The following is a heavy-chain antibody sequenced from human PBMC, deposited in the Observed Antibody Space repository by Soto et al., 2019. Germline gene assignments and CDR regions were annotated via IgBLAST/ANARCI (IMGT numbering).Heavy chain of an antibody. CDR3: SRRSKVYDILTGWAYYYYGMDV. CDR2: IIPIFGTA. CDR1: GGTFSSYA. Sequence: QVQLVQSGAEVKKPGSSVKVSCKASGGTFSSYAISWVRQAPGQGLEWMGGIIPIFGTANYAQKCQGRVTITADESTSTAYMELRSLRSEDTAVYYCSRRSKVYDILTGWAYYYYGMDVWGQGTTVTVSS. D-gene: IGHD3-9*01. J-gene: IGHJ6*02. V-gene: IGHV1-69*01.